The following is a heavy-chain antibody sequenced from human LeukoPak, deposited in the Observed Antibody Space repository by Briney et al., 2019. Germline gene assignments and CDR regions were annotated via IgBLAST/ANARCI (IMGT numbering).Heavy chain of an antibody. D-gene: IGHD3-22*01. V-gene: IGHV4-39*01. CDR3: ARRAYYDSSGYAFDI. CDR1: GGSISSSSYY. Sequence: SETLSLTCTASGGSISSSSYYWGWIRQPPGKGLEWIGSIYYSGSTYYNPSLKSRVTISVDTSKNQFSLKLSSVTAADTAVYYCARRAYYDSSGYAFDIWGQGTMVTVSS. J-gene: IGHJ3*02. CDR2: IYYSGST.